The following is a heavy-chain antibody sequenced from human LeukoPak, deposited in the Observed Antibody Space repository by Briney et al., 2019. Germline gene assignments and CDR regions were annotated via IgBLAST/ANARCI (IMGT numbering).Heavy chain of an antibody. V-gene: IGHV4-34*01. D-gene: IGHD3-22*01. J-gene: IGHJ4*02. Sequence: ASETLSLTCAVSGDSITSYYWTWIRQPPGKGLEWIGEINHSGSTYYNPSLKSRVTISVDTSKNQFSLKLSSVTAADTAVYYCARKAGTYYYDSSGSNGYYFDYWGQGTLVTVSS. CDR3: ARKAGTYYYDSSGSNGYYFDY. CDR1: GDSITSYY. CDR2: INHSGST.